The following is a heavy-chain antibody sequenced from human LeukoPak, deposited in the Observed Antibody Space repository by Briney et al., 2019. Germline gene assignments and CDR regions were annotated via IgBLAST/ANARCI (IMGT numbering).Heavy chain of an antibody. D-gene: IGHD3-22*01. CDR1: GYSFTSYD. CDR3: ARVLKGVSSGPYGMDV. Sequence: GASVKVSCKASGYSFTSYDINWVRQATGQGLEWMGWMNPKSGNTGYAQKFQGRVTMTRSTSISTAYMELSSLRSDDTAVYYCARVLKGVSSGPYGMDVWGQGTTVTVSS. J-gene: IGHJ6*02. CDR2: MNPKSGNT. V-gene: IGHV1-8*01.